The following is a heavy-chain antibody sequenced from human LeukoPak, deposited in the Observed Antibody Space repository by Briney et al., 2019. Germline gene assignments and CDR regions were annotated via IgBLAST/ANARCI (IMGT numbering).Heavy chain of an antibody. V-gene: IGHV1-46*01. D-gene: IGHD5-18*01. CDR3: ARVRYSYAREVDY. Sequence: GASVKVSCKASGYTFTSYYMHWVRQAPGQGLEWMGIINPSGGSTSYAQKFQGRVTMIRETSKSTVYMELSSLRSEDTAVYYCARVRYSYAREVDYWGQGTLVTVSS. CDR2: INPSGGST. J-gene: IGHJ4*02. CDR1: GYTFTSYY.